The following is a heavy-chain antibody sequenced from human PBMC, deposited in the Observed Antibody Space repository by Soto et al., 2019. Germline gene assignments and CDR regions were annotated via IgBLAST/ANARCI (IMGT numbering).Heavy chain of an antibody. CDR2: IYYSGST. CDR3: ARDLVSHYDSSAYIDY. D-gene: IGHD3-22*01. CDR1: GGSISSGDYY. J-gene: IGHJ4*02. V-gene: IGHV4-30-4*01. Sequence: QVQLQESGPGLVKPSQTLSLTCTVSGGSISSGDYYWSWIRESPGKGLEWIGYIYYSGSTYYNPSLKSRVTISVDTSKNQFSPKLSSVTAADTAVYYCARDLVSHYDSSAYIDYWGQGTLVTVSS.